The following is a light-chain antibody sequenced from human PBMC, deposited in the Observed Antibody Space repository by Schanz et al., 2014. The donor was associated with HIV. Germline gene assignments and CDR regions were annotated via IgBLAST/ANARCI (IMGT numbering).Light chain of an antibody. CDR1: SSDVGGYNY. CDR3: TSLTAAATYV. CDR2: EDS. V-gene: IGLV2-14*01. Sequence: QSALTQPASVSGSPGQSITISCTGTSSDVGGYNYVSWYQQHPGKAPKLMIYEDSKRPSGVSNRFSGSKSGNTASLIISGLQAEDEADYYCTSLTAAATYVFGAGTKLTVL. J-gene: IGLJ1*01.